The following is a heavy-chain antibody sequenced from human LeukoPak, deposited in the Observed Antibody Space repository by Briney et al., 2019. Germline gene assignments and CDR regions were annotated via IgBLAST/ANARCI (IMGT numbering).Heavy chain of an antibody. CDR1: GGSISSYY. J-gene: IGHJ5*02. CDR3: ARRGGGGSSYWFDP. V-gene: IGHV4-59*08. Sequence: PSETLSLTCTVSGGSISSYYSTWIRQPPGKGLEWIGYVYYSGSTNYNPSLKSRVTISLDTSKNQFSLKLTSVAAADTAVYYCARRGGGGSSYWFDPWGQGTLVTVSS. D-gene: IGHD1-26*01. CDR2: VYYSGST.